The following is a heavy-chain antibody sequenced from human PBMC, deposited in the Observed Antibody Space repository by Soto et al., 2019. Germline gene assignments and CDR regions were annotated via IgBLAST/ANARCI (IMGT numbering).Heavy chain of an antibody. Sequence: EVQLVESGGGLVQPGRSLRLSCAASGFTFDDYAMHRVRRVPGKGLEWVSGISGTSNSIGYADSVKERFTISRDNAKNSLYLQMNSLRPEDTALYYCAKGGPDGFCSGGRCYFDSWCQGTLGTVSS. CDR1: GFTFDDYA. CDR2: ISGTSNSI. V-gene: IGHV3-9*01. CDR3: AKGGPDGFCSGGRCYFDS. J-gene: IGHJ4*02. D-gene: IGHD2-15*01.